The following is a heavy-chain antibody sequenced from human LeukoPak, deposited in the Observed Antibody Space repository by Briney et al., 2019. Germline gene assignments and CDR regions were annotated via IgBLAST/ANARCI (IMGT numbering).Heavy chain of an antibody. CDR1: GGSISSYY. J-gene: IGHJ5*02. CDR3: AKAGTTGIHHWFDP. Sequence: PSETLSLTCTVSGGSISSYYWSWIRQPPGKGLEWIGYIYYSGTTKYNPSLKSRVTISVDTSKNQFSLKLSSVTAADTAVYYCAKAGTTGIHHWFDPWGQGNLVTVSS. CDR2: IYYSGTT. D-gene: IGHD1-1*01. V-gene: IGHV4-59*08.